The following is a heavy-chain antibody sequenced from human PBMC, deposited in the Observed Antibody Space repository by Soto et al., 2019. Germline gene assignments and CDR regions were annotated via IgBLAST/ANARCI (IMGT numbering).Heavy chain of an antibody. Sequence: GGSLRLCCAASGFTFRDYYMSWIRQAPGKGLEWVSYISSSSSYTNYADSVKGRFTISRDNAKNSLYLQMNSLRAEDTAVYYCARDKSVSGWYSPYYYYGMDVWGQGTTVTVSS. D-gene: IGHD6-19*01. CDR2: ISSSSSYT. CDR1: GFTFRDYY. V-gene: IGHV3-11*06. J-gene: IGHJ6*02. CDR3: ARDKSVSGWYSPYYYYGMDV.